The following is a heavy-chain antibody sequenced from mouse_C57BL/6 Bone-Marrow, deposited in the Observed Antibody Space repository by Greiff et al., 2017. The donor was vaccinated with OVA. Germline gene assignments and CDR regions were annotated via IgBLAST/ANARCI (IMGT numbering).Heavy chain of an antibody. Sequence: EVQGVESGGGLVQPGGSLSLSCAASGFTFTDYYMSWVRQPPGKALEWLGVIRNKANGYTTEYSASVTGRFTISRDNSKIILYLQMNALRAEDSATYYCARSPYDYDGYAMDYWGQGTSVTVSS. V-gene: IGHV7-3*01. CDR1: GFTFTDYY. CDR2: IRNKANGYTT. D-gene: IGHD2-4*01. CDR3: ARSPYDYDGYAMDY. J-gene: IGHJ4*01.